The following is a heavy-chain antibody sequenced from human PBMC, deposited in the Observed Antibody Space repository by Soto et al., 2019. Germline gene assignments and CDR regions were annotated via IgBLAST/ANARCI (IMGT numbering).Heavy chain of an antibody. CDR1: GFTFDDYT. CDR3: AKGGWRALAGTGGDY. D-gene: IGHD6-19*01. CDR2: ISWDGGST. Sequence: EVQLVESGGVVVQPGGSLRLSCAASGFTFDDYTMHWVRQAPGKGLEWVSLISWDGGSTYYADSVKGRFTISRDNSKNSLYLQMNSLRTEDTALYYCAKGGWRALAGTGGDYWGQGTLVTVSS. V-gene: IGHV3-43*01. J-gene: IGHJ4*02.